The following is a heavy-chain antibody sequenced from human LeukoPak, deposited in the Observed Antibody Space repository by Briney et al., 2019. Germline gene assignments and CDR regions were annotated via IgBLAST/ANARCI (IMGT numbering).Heavy chain of an antibody. CDR3: ARGLGYCSGGSCLYYYYYGMDV. D-gene: IGHD2-15*01. V-gene: IGHV1-69*13. J-gene: IGHJ6*02. Sequence: SVKVSCKASGGTFSSYAISWVRQAPGQGLEWMGGIIPIFGTANYAQKFQGRVTITADESTSTAYMELSSLRSEDTAVYYCARGLGYCSGGSCLYYYYYGMDVWGQGTMVTVSS. CDR2: IIPIFGTA. CDR1: GGTFSSYA.